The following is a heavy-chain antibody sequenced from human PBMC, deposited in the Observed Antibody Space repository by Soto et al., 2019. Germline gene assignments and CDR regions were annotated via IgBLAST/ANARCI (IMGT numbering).Heavy chain of an antibody. CDR1: GGSISSSSYY. D-gene: IGHD5-18*01. CDR3: ARWIQLWKYYFDY. V-gene: IGHV4-39*01. Sequence: SETLSLTCTVSGGSISSSSYYWGWIRQPPGKGLEWIGSIYYSGSTYYNPSLKIRVTISLDTSKNQFSLKLSSVTAADTAVYYCARWIQLWKYYFDYWGQGTLVTVSS. CDR2: IYYSGST. J-gene: IGHJ4*02.